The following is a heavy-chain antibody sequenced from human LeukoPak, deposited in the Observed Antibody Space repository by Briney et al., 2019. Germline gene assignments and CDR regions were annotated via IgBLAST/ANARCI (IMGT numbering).Heavy chain of an antibody. CDR1: GGSISGYY. V-gene: IGHV4-59*01. CDR3: ARDSAGYSSGWYDY. D-gene: IGHD6-19*01. J-gene: IGHJ4*02. CDR2: IYYSGST. Sequence: SETLSLTCTVSGGSISGYYWSWIRQPPGRGLEWIGYIYYSGSTNYNPSLKSRVTISVDTSKNQFSLKLSSVTAADTAVYYCARDSAGYSSGWYDYWGQGTLVTVSS.